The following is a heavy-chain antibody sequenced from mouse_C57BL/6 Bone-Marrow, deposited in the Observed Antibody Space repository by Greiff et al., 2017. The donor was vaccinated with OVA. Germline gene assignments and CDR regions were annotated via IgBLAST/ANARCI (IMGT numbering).Heavy chain of an antibody. CDR3: AGGLYYFDY. Sequence: QVQLQQSGPELVKPGASVKISCKASGYAFSSSWMNWVKQRPGKGLEWIGRIYPGDGDTNYNGKFKGKATLTADKSSSTAYMQLSSLTSEDSAVYFCAGGLYYFDYWGQGTTLTVSS. CDR2: IYPGDGDT. CDR1: GYAFSSSW. J-gene: IGHJ2*01. V-gene: IGHV1-82*01.